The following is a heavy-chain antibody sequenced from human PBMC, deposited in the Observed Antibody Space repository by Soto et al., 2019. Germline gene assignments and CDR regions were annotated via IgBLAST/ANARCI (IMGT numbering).Heavy chain of an antibody. Sequence: EVQLLESGGGLVQPGGSLRLSCPPSGLTFRPFSMSWVRQPPGKGLEWVSGIMGRGGSTYYADSVKGRFTISRDSSSNTLYLQMSSLRAEDTAVYYCAKSRGDSWYLYYYDYWGQGTLVTVSS. D-gene: IGHD5-12*01. J-gene: IGHJ4*02. CDR1: GLTFRPFS. CDR2: IMGRGGST. CDR3: AKSRGDSWYLYYYDY. V-gene: IGHV3-23*01.